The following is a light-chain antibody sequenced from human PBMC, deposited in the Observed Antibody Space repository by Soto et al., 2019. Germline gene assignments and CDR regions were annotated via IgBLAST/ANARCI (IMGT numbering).Light chain of an antibody. V-gene: IGKV1-39*01. J-gene: IGKJ1*01. Sequence: DIQMTQSPSSLSASVGGGVTITCRASQSISSFLNWYQQKPGKAPKLLIYAASSLQSGVSSRFSGRGSGTDFTLTISSLQPEDFATYYCQQPYSTPQTFGQGTKVDIK. CDR1: QSISSF. CDR2: AAS. CDR3: QQPYSTPQT.